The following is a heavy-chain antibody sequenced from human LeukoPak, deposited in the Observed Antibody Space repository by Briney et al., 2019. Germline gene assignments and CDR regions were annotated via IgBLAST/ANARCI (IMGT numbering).Heavy chain of an antibody. J-gene: IGHJ4*02. CDR2: ISWDGGST. V-gene: IGHV3-43*01. Sequence: PGGSLRLSCAASGFTFSSYAMHWVRQAPGKGLEWVSLISWDGGSTYYADSVKGRFTISRDNSKNSLYLQMNSLRTEDTALYYCAKSAKDYIAAAGIDYWGQGTLVTVSS. D-gene: IGHD6-13*01. CDR1: GFTFSSYA. CDR3: AKSAKDYIAAAGIDY.